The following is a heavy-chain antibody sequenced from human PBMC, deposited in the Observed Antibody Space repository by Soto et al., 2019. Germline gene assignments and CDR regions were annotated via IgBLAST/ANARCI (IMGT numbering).Heavy chain of an antibody. V-gene: IGHV1-8*01. D-gene: IGHD4-17*01. CDR1: GYTFTSYD. J-gene: IGHJ6*03. Sequence: ASVKVSCKASGYTFTSYDINWVRQATGQGLEWMGWMNPNSGNTGYAQKFQGRVTMTRNTSISTAYMKLSSLRSEDTAVYYCARVGGFNDYGDYVDVYYYMDVWGKGTTVTVSS. CDR2: MNPNSGNT. CDR3: ARVGGFNDYGDYVDVYYYMDV.